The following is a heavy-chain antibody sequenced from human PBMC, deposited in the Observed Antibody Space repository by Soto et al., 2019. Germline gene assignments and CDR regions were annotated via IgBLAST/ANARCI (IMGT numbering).Heavy chain of an antibody. CDR2: IDASGNT. V-gene: IGHV4-4*07. CDR3: ARYSNNWFQTEGMDV. Sequence: SDTLSLTCTFSVDSITTYYWSLIRQPAGKGLEWIGRIDASGNTNYNPSLNSRVTMSIDTSKKQFSLKLTSVTAADTAIYYCARYSNNWFQTEGMDVWGQGTTVTVSS. J-gene: IGHJ6*02. CDR1: VDSITTYY. D-gene: IGHD6-13*01.